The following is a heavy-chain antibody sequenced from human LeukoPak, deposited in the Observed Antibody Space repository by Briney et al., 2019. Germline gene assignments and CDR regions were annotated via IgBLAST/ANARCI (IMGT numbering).Heavy chain of an antibody. CDR2: ISSDGRTT. V-gene: IGHV3-74*01. CDR1: GFSFRSYW. D-gene: IGHD3-9*01. Sequence: GGSLRLSCEASGFSFRSYWMHWVRQAPGMGLVCVSRISSDGRTTNYVDSVKGRFTVSRDNAENMLYLQMNTLRADDTAVYYCAREYYGLMTGYYMDVWGKGTTVTVSS. J-gene: IGHJ6*03. CDR3: AREYYGLMTGYYMDV.